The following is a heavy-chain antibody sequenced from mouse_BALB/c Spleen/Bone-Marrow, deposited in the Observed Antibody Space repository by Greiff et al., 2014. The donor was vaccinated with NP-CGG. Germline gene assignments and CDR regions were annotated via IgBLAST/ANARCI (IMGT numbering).Heavy chain of an antibody. CDR1: GYTFSRYW. D-gene: IGHD2-2*01. V-gene: IGHV1-9*01. J-gene: IGHJ4*01. Sequence: QVPLKESGAELMKPGASVKISCKATGYTFSRYWIEWIKLRPGHGLEWIGEILPGNFRTNYNEKFKGKATFTADKSSNTAYMQLSILTSEDSDVYNGSRFGRLDYARDYWGQGTSVTVSS. CDR3: SRFGRLDYARDY. CDR2: ILPGNFRT.